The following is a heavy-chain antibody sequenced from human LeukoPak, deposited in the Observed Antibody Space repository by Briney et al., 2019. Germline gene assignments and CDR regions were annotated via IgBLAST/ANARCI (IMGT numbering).Heavy chain of an antibody. V-gene: IGHV4-61*02. D-gene: IGHD2-15*01. J-gene: IGHJ6*03. CDR2: ISTIGST. CDR3: ARDGCGGSCFHYYYYMDV. CDR1: GYSINSSNYY. Sequence: PSETLSLTCTVSGYSINSSNYYWSWIRQPAGKGLEWIGRISTIGSTNYNPSLNSRVTISIDTSKNQFSLKLSSVTAADTAVYYCARDGCGGSCFHYYYYMDVWGKGTTVTISS.